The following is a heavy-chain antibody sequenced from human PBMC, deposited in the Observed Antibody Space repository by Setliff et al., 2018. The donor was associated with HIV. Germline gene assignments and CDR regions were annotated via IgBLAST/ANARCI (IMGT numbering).Heavy chain of an antibody. CDR2: IYYSGSP. Sequence: SETLSLTCTVSNGSISNYYWSWIRQPPGKGLQWIGYIYYSGSPNYNPSLKSRVTISVDRSKNQVSLKMSSVTAADTAVYYCARHDYYMDVWGKGATVTVSS. CDR3: ARHDYYMDV. V-gene: IGHV4-59*08. CDR1: NGSISNYY. J-gene: IGHJ6*03.